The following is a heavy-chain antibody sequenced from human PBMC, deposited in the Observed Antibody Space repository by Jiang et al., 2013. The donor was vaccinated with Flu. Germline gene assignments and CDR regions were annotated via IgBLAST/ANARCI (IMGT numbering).Heavy chain of an antibody. CDR1: GFSLNTSGVG. J-gene: IGHJ4*02. CDR2: IYWNDDK. D-gene: IGHD4-23*01. CDR3: AHPDDYGGHAGTAFDY. Sequence: TLTLTCIFSGFSLNTSGVGVGWIRQPPGEALEWLALIYWNDDKRYSPSLKSRLTITKDTSKNQVVLTMTNMDPVDTATYYCAHPDDYGGHAGTAFDYWGQGTLVTVSS. V-gene: IGHV2-5*01.